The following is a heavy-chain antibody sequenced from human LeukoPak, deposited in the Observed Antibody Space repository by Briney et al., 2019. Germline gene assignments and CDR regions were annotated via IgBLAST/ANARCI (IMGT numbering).Heavy chain of an antibody. CDR1: GYTFTDYY. CDR2: INPSGGST. D-gene: IGHD2-21*02. CDR3: ARETEGMEY. Sequence: ASVKVSCKASGYTFTDYYIHCVRQAPGQGLEWMGIINPSGGSTSYAQKFQGRVTMTRDTSTSTVYMELSSLRSEDTAVYYCARETEGMEYWGQGTLVTLSS. V-gene: IGHV1-46*03. J-gene: IGHJ4*02.